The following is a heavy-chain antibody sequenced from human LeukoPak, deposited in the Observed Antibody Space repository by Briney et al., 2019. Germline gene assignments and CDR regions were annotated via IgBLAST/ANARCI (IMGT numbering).Heavy chain of an antibody. D-gene: IGHD5-18*01. CDR2: IRYDGSNK. V-gene: IGHV3-30*02. CDR1: GFTFSSYG. J-gene: IGHJ4*02. CDR3: AKSWIQLWYFDY. Sequence: SGGSLRLSCAASGFTFSSYGMHWVRQAPGKGLEWVAFIRYDGSNKYYADSVKGRFTISRDNSKNTLHLQMNSLRAEDTAVYYCAKSWIQLWYFDYWGQGTLVTVSS.